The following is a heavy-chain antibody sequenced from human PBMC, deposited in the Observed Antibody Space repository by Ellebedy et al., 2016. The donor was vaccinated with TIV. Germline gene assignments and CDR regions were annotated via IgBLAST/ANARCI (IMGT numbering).Heavy chain of an antibody. V-gene: IGHV3-21*01. D-gene: IGHD1-14*01. CDR1: GFTFSSYS. J-gene: IGHJ6*02. CDR3: AREGPESYGMDV. CDR2: ISSSSSYI. Sequence: GESLKISXAASGFTFSSYSMNWVRQAPGKGLEWVSSISSSSSYIYYADSVKGRFTISRDNAKNSLYLQMNSLRAEDTAVYYCAREGPESYGMDVWGQGTTVTVSS.